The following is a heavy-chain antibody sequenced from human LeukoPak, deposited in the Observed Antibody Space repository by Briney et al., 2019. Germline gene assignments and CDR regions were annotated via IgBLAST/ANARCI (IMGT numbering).Heavy chain of an antibody. CDR1: GYSFTSYW. V-gene: IGHV5-51*01. CDR2: IYPGDSDT. CDR3: ARRGMTTVTTSDY. D-gene: IGHD4-17*01. J-gene: IGHJ4*02. Sequence: GESLKISCKGSGYSFTSYWIGWVRQMPGKGLEWMGSIYPGDSDTRYSPSFQGQVTISADKSISTAYLQWSSLKASDTAMYYCARRGMTTVTTSDYWGQGTLVTASS.